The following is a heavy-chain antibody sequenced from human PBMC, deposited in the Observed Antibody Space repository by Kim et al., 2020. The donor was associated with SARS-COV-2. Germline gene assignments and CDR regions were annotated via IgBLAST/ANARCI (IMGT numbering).Heavy chain of an antibody. CDR3: AKGRSSWDDAFDI. J-gene: IGHJ3*02. Sequence: GGSLRLSCAVSGFTFSNYAMSWVRQAPGKGLEWVSTIRGSGGTTYYADSVKGRFTISRDNSKNTLYLQMNSLRAEDTAIYYCAKGRSSWDDAFDIWGQGT. D-gene: IGHD6-13*01. CDR2: IRGSGGTT. CDR1: GFTFSNYA. V-gene: IGHV3-23*01.